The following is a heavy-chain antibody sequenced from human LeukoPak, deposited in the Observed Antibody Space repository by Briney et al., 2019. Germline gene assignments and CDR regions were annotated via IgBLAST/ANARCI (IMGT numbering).Heavy chain of an antibody. CDR1: GGTFSSYA. V-gene: IGHV1-69*06. CDR2: IIPIFGTA. J-gene: IGHJ6*03. D-gene: IGHD3-10*01. CDR3: ARSKSFVRELTTSIYYYYMDV. Sequence: WASVKVSCKASGGTFSSYAISWVRQAPGQGLEWMGGIIPIFGTANYAQKFQGRVTITADKSTSTAYMELSSLRSEDTAVYYCARSKSFVRELTTSIYYYYMDVWGKGTTVTVSS.